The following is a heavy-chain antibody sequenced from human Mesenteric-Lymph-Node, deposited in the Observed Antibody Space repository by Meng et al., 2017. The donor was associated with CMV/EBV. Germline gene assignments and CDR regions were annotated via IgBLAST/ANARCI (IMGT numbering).Heavy chain of an antibody. CDR1: GFTFSSYW. Sequence: GGSLRLSCAASGFTFSSYWMHWVRQAPGKGLEWVANIKQDGSEKYYVDSLKGRFTISRDNAKNLVYLQINSLRVEDTAVYYCARDNYAWEYWGQGILVTVSS. D-gene: IGHD3-16*01. CDR3: ARDNYAWEY. CDR2: IKQDGSEK. J-gene: IGHJ4*02. V-gene: IGHV3-7*01.